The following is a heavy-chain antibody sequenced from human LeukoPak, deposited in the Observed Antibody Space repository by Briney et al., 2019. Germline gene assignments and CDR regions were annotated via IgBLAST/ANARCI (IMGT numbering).Heavy chain of an antibody. CDR1: GGSFSGYY. CDR2: INHSGST. Sequence: SETLSLTCAVYGGSFSGYYWSWIRQPPGKGLEWIGEINHSGSTNYNPSLKSRITISVDTSKNQFSLKVISVTAADTAVYYCARFLAGTRHFHFYYYMDVRGKGTTVTISS. CDR3: ARFLAGTRHFHFYYYMDV. J-gene: IGHJ6*03. D-gene: IGHD3-9*01. V-gene: IGHV4-34*01.